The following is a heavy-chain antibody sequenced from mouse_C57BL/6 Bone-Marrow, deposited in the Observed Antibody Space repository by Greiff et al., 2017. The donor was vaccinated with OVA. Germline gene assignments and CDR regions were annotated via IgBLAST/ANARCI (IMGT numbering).Heavy chain of an antibody. CDR2: ISNLAYSI. D-gene: IGHD4-1*01. J-gene: IGHJ3*01. CDR1: GFTFSDYG. CDR3: ARWDWDVAWFAY. Sequence: EVMLVESGGGLVQPGGSLKLSCAASGFTFSDYGMAWVRQAPRKGPEWVAFISNLAYSIYYADTVTGRFTISRENAKNTLYLEMSSLRSEDTAMYYCARWDWDVAWFAYWGQGTLVTVSA. V-gene: IGHV5-15*04.